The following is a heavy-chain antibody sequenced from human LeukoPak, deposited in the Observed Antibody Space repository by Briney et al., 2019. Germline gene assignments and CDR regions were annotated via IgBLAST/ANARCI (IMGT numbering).Heavy chain of an antibody. J-gene: IGHJ4*02. CDR3: AKDDGAGSYYNVMVVDF. CDR2: IRYDGNNK. D-gene: IGHD3-10*01. V-gene: IGHV3-30*02. CDR1: GFTFSSSD. Sequence: GGSLRLSCAASGFTFSSSDMHWVRQAPGKGLEWVAFIRYDGNNKYYADSVKGRLTITRDNSKNTLYLQMNSLRAEDTAVYYCAKDDGAGSYYNVMVVDFWGQGTLVTVSS.